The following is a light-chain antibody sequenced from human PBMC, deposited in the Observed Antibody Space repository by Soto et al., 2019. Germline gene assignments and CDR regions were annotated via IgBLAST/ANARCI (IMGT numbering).Light chain of an antibody. CDR2: GAS. CDR1: QSVSSSY. Sequence: ELVLPQSPRTLSLAPGERATLSCRASQSVSSSYLAWYQQKPGQAPRLLIYGASSRATGIPDRFSGSGSGTDFTLTISRLEPEDFAVYYCQQYGSLSWTFGQGTKVDIK. CDR3: QQYGSLSWT. J-gene: IGKJ1*01. V-gene: IGKV3-20*01.